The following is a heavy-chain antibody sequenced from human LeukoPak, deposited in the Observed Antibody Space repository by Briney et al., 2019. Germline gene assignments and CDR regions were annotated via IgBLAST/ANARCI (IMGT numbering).Heavy chain of an antibody. CDR3: ARQGTIVAGTLGTTFDY. D-gene: IGHD5-12*01. CDR1: GYSFSTYW. Sequence: GESLKISCKASGYSFSTYWIAWVRQMPGKGLEWMGIIYPGDSDTKYSPSFQGQVTISADKSINTAYLQWSSLRASDTAMYYCARQGTIVAGTLGTTFDYWGQGTLLTVSS. V-gene: IGHV5-51*01. CDR2: IYPGDSDT. J-gene: IGHJ4*02.